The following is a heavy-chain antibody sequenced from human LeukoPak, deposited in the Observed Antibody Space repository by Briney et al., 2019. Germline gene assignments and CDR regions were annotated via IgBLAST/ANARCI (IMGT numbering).Heavy chain of an antibody. CDR1: GYTFTGYY. J-gene: IGHJ4*02. D-gene: IGHD5-18*01. CDR2: INPNSGGT. CDR3: ARSRIQLWLRPDY. Sequence: ASVKVSCKASGYTFTGYYMHWVRQAPGQGLEWMGRINPNSGGTNYAQKFQGRVTMTRDTSISTAYMELSRLRSDDTAVYYRARSRIQLWLRPDYWGQGTLVTVSS. V-gene: IGHV1-2*06.